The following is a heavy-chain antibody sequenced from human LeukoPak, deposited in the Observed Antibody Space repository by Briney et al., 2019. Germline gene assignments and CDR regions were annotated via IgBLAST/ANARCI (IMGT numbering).Heavy chain of an antibody. CDR1: GYTFTSYY. CDR2: INPKSGGT. Sequence: ASVKVSCKASGYTFTSYYMHWVRQAPGQGLEWMGWINPKSGGTNYAQKFQGRVTMTRDTSISTAYMDMSSLRSDDTAVYYCARNLWFGESSDAFDMWGQGTMVTVSS. V-gene: IGHV1-2*02. CDR3: ARNLWFGESSDAFDM. D-gene: IGHD3-10*01. J-gene: IGHJ3*02.